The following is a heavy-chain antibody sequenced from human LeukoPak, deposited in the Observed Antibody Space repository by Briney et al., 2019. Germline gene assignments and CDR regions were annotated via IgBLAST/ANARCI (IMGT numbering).Heavy chain of an antibody. J-gene: IGHJ5*02. Sequence: GESLKISFKGPEYDFANYWIGWVRPMPGRGLEWMGIVYPAGSIIHYSPSFQGQVTISVDRSVSTAYLQWTSLKASDSAMYFCARRRYFDTYLDPWGQGTLVTVSS. CDR2: VYPAGSII. CDR1: EYDFANYW. D-gene: IGHD2/OR15-2a*01. CDR3: ARRRYFDTYLDP. V-gene: IGHV5-51*01.